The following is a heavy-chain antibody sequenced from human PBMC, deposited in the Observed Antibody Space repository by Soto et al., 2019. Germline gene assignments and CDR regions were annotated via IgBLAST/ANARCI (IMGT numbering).Heavy chain of an antibody. J-gene: IGHJ6*02. CDR2: INHSGST. Sequence: SETLSLTCAVYGGSFSGYYWGWIRRPPGKGLEWIGEINHSGSTNYNPSLKSRVTISVDTSKNHFSLKLSSVTAADTAVYYCARGRRYSYGCENFYYYYYGMDVWGQGTTVTVSS. D-gene: IGHD5-18*01. V-gene: IGHV4-34*01. CDR3: ARGRRYSYGCENFYYYYYGMDV. CDR1: GGSFSGYY.